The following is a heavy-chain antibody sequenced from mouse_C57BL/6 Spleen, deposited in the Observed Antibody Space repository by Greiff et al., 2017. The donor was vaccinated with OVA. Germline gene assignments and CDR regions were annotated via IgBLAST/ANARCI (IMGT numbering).Heavy chain of an antibody. CDR1: GFTFTDYY. J-gene: IGHJ3*01. Sequence: EVQLQQSGPVLVKPGPSVKISCKASGFTFTDYYMHWVKQSHGKSLEWICLVYPYNGGTSYNQKFKGKATLTVDTAASTAYMELNSRTSEDSAVYYCARGEDYGSSYGFFADCGQGTLVTVSA. D-gene: IGHD1-1*01. V-gene: IGHV1-36*01. CDR3: ARGEDYGSSYGFFAD. CDR2: VYPYNGGT.